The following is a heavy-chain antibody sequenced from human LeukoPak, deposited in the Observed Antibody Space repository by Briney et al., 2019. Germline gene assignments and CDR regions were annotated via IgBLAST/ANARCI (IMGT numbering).Heavy chain of an antibody. V-gene: IGHV5-51*01. CDR2: INLGDSDT. D-gene: IGHD6-19*01. J-gene: IGHJ4*02. CDR1: GHRFTNHW. CDR3: ARHWGSGWYENFDY. Sequence: GESLKISCEVSGHRFTNHWIGRVRQMPGKGLEWMGIINLGDSDTKYSPSSQGQVTISADKSISTAYLQWSSLKASDTAVYYCARHWGSGWYENFDYWGQGTLVTVSS.